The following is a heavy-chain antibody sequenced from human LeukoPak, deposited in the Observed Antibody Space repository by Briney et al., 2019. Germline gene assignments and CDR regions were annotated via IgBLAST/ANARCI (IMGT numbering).Heavy chain of an antibody. CDR2: INPNSGDT. D-gene: IGHD3-22*01. V-gene: IGHV1-2*02. CDR1: GYTFTGYY. CDR3: ARTLVVINDAFDI. Sequence: GASVKVSCKTSGYTFTGYYIHWVRQAPGQGLEWMGWINPNSGDTNYAQKFQGRVSMTGDTSISTAYMELSRLRSDDTAVYYCARTLVVINDAFDIWGQGTVVTVSS. J-gene: IGHJ3*02.